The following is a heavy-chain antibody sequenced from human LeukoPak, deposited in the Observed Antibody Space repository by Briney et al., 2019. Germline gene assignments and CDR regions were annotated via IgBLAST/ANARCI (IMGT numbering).Heavy chain of an antibody. CDR2: ITGGGGST. V-gene: IGHV3-23*01. Sequence: PGGSLRLSCAVSGITLSNYGMSWVRQAPGKGLEWVAGITGGGGSTIYADSVKGRFTISRDNPKNTLYLQMNSLRAEDTAFYFCAKRGVVIRVFLVGFHKEAFYFESWGQGALVTVSS. CDR3: AKRGVVIRVFLVGFHKEAFYFES. D-gene: IGHD3/OR15-3a*01. J-gene: IGHJ4*02. CDR1: GITLSNYG.